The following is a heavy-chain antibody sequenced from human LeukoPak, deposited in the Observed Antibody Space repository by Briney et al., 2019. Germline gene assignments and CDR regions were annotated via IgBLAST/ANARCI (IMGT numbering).Heavy chain of an antibody. CDR1: GFTFSSYW. V-gene: IGHV3-7*03. Sequence: GGSLRLSCAASGFTFSSYWVSWVRQAPGKGLEWVANIKQDGSEKYYVDSVKGRFTISRDNAKNSLYLQMNSLRAEDTAVYYCAREVAGTGRYYFDYWGQGTLVTVSS. J-gene: IGHJ4*02. D-gene: IGHD3-10*01. CDR2: IKQDGSEK. CDR3: AREVAGTGRYYFDY.